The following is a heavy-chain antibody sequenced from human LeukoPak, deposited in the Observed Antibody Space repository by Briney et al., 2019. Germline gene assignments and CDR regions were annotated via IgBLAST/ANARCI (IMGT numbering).Heavy chain of an antibody. V-gene: IGHV4-39*07. CDR2: INYSGST. J-gene: IGHJ4*02. CDR3: ARGGDYGDYVAY. D-gene: IGHD4-17*01. Sequence: SETLSLTCTVSGGSISSSSYYWGWIRQPPGKGLEWIGSINYSGSTYYNPSLKSRVTISVDTSKNQFSLKLSSVTAADTAVYYCARGGDYGDYVAYWGQGTLVTVSS. CDR1: GGSISSSSYY.